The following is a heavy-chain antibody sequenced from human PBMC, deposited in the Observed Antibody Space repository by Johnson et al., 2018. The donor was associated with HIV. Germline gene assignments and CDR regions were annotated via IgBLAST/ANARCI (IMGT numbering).Heavy chain of an antibody. V-gene: IGHV3-30*02. Sequence: QVQLVESGGGVVQPGGSLRLSCAASGFTFSSYGMHWVRQAPGKGLEWVAFIRFDGRNKYYADSVKGRFTICRDNSKNTLYLQMNSMRAEDTAVYDCAKDYKKYYDSSGYETGTFDIWGQGTMVTVSS. CDR2: IRFDGRNK. D-gene: IGHD3-22*01. J-gene: IGHJ3*02. CDR1: GFTFSSYG. CDR3: AKDYKKYYDSSGYETGTFDI.